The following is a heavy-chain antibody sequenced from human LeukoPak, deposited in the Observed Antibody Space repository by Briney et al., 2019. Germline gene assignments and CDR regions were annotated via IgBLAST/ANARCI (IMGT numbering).Heavy chain of an antibody. Sequence: GGSLRLSCAASGFTFSSYAMSWVRQAPGKGLEWVSTISGSGSSTYYADSVKGRFIISRDNSKTTLYLQMNSLRPEDTALYYCAKESKGSESSFDLWGQGTMVTVSS. V-gene: IGHV3-23*01. CDR2: ISGSGSST. CDR3: AKESKGSESSFDL. D-gene: IGHD3-10*01. J-gene: IGHJ3*01. CDR1: GFTFSSYA.